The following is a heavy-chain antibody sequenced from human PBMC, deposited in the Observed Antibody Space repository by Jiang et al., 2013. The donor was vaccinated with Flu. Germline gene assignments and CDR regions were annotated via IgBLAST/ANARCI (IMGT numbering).Heavy chain of an antibody. V-gene: IGHV3-21*04. CDR1: GFTFSSYS. D-gene: IGHD1-26*01. CDR3: ARGGGSYGGGYYFDY. Sequence: RLSCAASGFTFSSYSMNWVRQAPGKGLEWVSSISSSSSYIYYADSVKGRFTISRDNSTSTAYMELSSLRSEDTAVYYCARGGGSYGGGYYFDYWGQGTLVTVSS. J-gene: IGHJ4*02. CDR2: ISSSSSYI.